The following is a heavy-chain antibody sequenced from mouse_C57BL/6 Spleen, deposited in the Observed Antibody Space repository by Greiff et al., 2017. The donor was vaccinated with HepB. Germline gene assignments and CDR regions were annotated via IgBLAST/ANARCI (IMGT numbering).Heavy chain of an antibody. CDR3: TADGPFAY. J-gene: IGHJ3*01. D-gene: IGHD2-3*01. V-gene: IGHV6-3*01. CDR2: IRLKSDNYAT. CDR1: GFTFSNYW. Sequence: EVKLVESGGGLVQPGGSMKLSCVASGFTFSNYWMNWVRQSPEKGLEWVAQIRLKSDNYATHYAESVKGRFTISRDDSKSSVYLQMNNLRAEDTGIYYCTADGPFAYWGQGTLVTVSA.